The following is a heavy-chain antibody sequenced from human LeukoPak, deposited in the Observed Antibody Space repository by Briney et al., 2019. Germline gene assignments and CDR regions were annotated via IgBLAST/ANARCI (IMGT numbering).Heavy chain of an antibody. J-gene: IGHJ3*01. V-gene: IGHV4-59*01. Sequence: PSETLSLTCTVSGDSITSYYWSWFRQPPGKGLEWVGYVYYTGSINYNPPLKSRLTMSVDTSQNQFSLNLSSVTAADTAIYYCARGPYDSGGYYLAACDVWGRGTMVTVTS. CDR1: GDSITSYY. CDR3: ARGPYDSGGYYLAACDV. CDR2: VYYTGSI. D-gene: IGHD3-22*01.